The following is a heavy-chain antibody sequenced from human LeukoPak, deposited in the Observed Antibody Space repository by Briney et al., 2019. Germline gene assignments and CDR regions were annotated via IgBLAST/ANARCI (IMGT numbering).Heavy chain of an antibody. J-gene: IGHJ1*01. CDR3: ARDRKVAAAEAEYFQH. Sequence: GSVKVSCKASGSTFTSYGISWVRPAPGQGLEWMGWISAYNGNTNYAQKLQGRVTMTTDTSTSTAYMELRSLRSDDTAVYYCARDRKVAAAEAEYFQHWGQGTLVTVSS. D-gene: IGHD6-13*01. V-gene: IGHV1-18*04. CDR2: ISAYNGNT. CDR1: GSTFTSYG.